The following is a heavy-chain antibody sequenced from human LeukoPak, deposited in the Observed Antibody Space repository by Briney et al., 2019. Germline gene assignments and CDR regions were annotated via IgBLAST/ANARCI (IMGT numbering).Heavy chain of an antibody. CDR2: IIPIVGTA. D-gene: IGHD3-22*01. Sequence: ASVKVSCKASGGTFSSYAISWVRQAPGQGLEWMGGIIPIVGTANYAQKFQGRVTITADKSTSTAYMELSSLRSEDTAVYYCARRNYYDSSGYYGYWGQGTLVTVSS. CDR1: GGTFSSYA. CDR3: ARRNYYDSSGYYGY. V-gene: IGHV1-69*06. J-gene: IGHJ4*02.